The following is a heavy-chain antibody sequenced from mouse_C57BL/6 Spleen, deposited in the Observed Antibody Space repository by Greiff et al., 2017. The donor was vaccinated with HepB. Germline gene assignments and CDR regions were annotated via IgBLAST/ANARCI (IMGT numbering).Heavy chain of an antibody. CDR1: GFTFSDYG. Sequence: EVMLVESGGGLVKPGGSLKLSCAASGFTFSDYGMHWVRQAPEKGLEWVAYISSGSSTIYYADTVKGRFTISRDNAKNTLFLQMTSLRSEDTAMYYCAKGNLYGKAMDYWGQGTSVTVSS. V-gene: IGHV5-17*01. J-gene: IGHJ4*01. D-gene: IGHD2-10*02. CDR2: ISSGSSTI. CDR3: AKGNLYGKAMDY.